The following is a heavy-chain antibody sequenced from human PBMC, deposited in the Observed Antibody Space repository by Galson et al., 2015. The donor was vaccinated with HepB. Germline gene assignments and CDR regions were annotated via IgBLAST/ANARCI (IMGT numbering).Heavy chain of an antibody. Sequence: QSGAEVKKPGESLKISCKGSGYSFTSYWISWVRQMPGKGLEWMGRIDPSDSYTNYSPSFQGHVTISADKSISTAYLQWSSLKASDTAMYYCARLPPNKGYCTNGVCYTVYSGWSLDYWGQGTLVTVSS. CDR3: ARLPPNKGYCTNGVCYTVYSGWSLDY. CDR1: GYSFTSYW. CDR2: IDPSDSYT. V-gene: IGHV5-10-1*01. D-gene: IGHD2-8*01. J-gene: IGHJ4*02.